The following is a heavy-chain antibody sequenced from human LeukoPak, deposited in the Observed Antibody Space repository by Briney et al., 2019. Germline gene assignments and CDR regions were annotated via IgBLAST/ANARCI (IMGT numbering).Heavy chain of an antibody. J-gene: IGHJ4*02. CDR2: TYYSGST. CDR3: ARESSLRFLGP. D-gene: IGHD3-3*01. V-gene: IGHV4-59*01. CDR1: GGSISSYY. Sequence: PSETLSLTCTVSGGSISSYYWSWIRQPPGKGLEWIGYTYYSGSTNYNPSLKSRVTISVDTSKNQFSLKLSSVTAADTAVYYCARESSLRFLGPWGQGTLVTVSS.